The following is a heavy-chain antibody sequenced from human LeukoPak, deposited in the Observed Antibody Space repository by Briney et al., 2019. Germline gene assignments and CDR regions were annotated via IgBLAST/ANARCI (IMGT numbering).Heavy chain of an antibody. D-gene: IGHD5-18*01. CDR1: GFTFSSYT. J-gene: IGHJ4*02. V-gene: IGHV3-21*01. Sequence: GGSLRLSCAASGFTFSSYTMNWVRQAPGKGLEWVSSISSSSSHIYYADSVKGRFTISRDNAKNSLYLQMNSLRAEDTAVYYCARGRGYSYGDFDYWGQGTLVTVSS. CDR2: ISSSSSHI. CDR3: ARGRGYSYGDFDY.